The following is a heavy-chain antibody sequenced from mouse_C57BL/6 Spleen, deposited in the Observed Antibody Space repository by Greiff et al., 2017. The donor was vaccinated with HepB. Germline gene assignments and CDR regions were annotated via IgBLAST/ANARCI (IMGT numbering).Heavy chain of an antibody. D-gene: IGHD5-5*01. V-gene: IGHV5-17*01. CDR2: ISSGSSTI. CDR3: ARDYLRYFDY. Sequence: EVHLVESGGGLVKPGGSLKLSCAASGFTFSDYGMHWVRQAPEKGLEWVAYISSGSSTIYYADTVKGRFTISRDKAKNTLFLQMTSLRSEDTAMYYCARDYLRYFDYWGQGTTLTVSS. J-gene: IGHJ2*01. CDR1: GFTFSDYG.